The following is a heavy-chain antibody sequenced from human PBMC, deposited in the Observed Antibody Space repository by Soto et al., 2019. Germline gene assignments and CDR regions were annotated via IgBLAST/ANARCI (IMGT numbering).Heavy chain of an antibody. J-gene: IGHJ6*02. Sequence: SQTLSLTCAISGDSVSSNSAAWNWIRQSPSRGLEWLGRTYYRSKWYNDYAVSVKSRITINPDTSKNQFSLQLNSVTPEDTAVYYCAREVITMVRGVIPQPYYCGMDVWGQGTTVTVSS. CDR3: AREVITMVRGVIPQPYYCGMDV. D-gene: IGHD3-10*01. CDR2: TYYRSKWYN. CDR1: GDSVSSNSAA. V-gene: IGHV6-1*01.